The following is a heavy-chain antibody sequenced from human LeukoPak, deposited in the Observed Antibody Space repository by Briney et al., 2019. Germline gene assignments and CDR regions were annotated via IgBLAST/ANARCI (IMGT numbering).Heavy chain of an antibody. J-gene: IGHJ4*02. CDR3: ARSTSDDDSSGYLADS. CDR2: IYYSGST. D-gene: IGHD3-22*01. V-gene: IGHV4-59*08. Sequence: SETLSLTCTVSGGSISSYYWSWIRQPPGKGLEWIGYIYYSGSTNYNPSLKSRVTISVDTSKNQFSLKLSSVTAADTAVYYCARSTSDDDSSGYLADSWGQGTLVTVSS. CDR1: GGSISSYY.